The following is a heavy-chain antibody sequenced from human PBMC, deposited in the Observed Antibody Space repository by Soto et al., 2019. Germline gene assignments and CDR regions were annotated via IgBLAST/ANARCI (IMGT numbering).Heavy chain of an antibody. CDR2: ISGSGGST. Sequence: PGGSLRLSCAASGFTFSSYAMSWVRQAPGKGLEWVSAISGSGGSTYYADSVKGRFTISRDNSKNTLYLQMNSLRAEDTAVYFCAKHYASGKRYFDYWGPGTLVTVSS. CDR1: GFTFSSYA. J-gene: IGHJ4*02. D-gene: IGHD3-10*01. V-gene: IGHV3-23*01. CDR3: AKHYASGKRYFDY.